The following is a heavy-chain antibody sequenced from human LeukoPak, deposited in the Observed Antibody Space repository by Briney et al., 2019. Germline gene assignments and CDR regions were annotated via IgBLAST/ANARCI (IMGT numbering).Heavy chain of an antibody. V-gene: IGHV1-8*01. J-gene: IGHJ4*02. CDR2: MNPISGNT. Sequence: GASVKASGKASEHTFTSYDINSGRQSTGQGLKWMEWMNPISGNTSYAQKFQGGVTMTRNTSISTAYMELSSLRSEDTAVYYCARNYYDFWSGYYPFDYWGQGTLVTVSS. D-gene: IGHD3-3*01. CDR3: ARNYYDFWSGYYPFDY. CDR1: EHTFTSYD.